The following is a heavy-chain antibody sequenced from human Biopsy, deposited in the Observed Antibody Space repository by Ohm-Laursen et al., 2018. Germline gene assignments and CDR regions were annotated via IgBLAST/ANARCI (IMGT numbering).Heavy chain of an antibody. J-gene: IGHJ4*02. D-gene: IGHD1-1*01. V-gene: IGHV4-59*11. CDR1: GGSIDTQS. CDR2: VYNGGIT. CDR3: AREVATNYHSGTFEY. Sequence: SDTLSLTCTVSGGSIDTQSWIRQPAGKGLEWIGHVYNGGITNYNPSLKSRVTISKDTSKNQFSLQVNSVTAADTAVYYCAREVATNYHSGTFEYWGQGTLVTVSS.